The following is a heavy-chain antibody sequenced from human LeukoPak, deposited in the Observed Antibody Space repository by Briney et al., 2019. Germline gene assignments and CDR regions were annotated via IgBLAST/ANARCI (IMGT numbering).Heavy chain of an antibody. CDR1: GGTLSSYT. J-gene: IGHJ4*02. D-gene: IGHD3-10*01. CDR3: TRGASHYGSSGPDY. CDR2: IIPIFGTA. Sequence: ASVKVSCKASGGTLSSYTISWVRQAPGQGLEWMGGIIPIFGTANYAQKFQGRVTITADESTSTAYMELSSLRSEDTAVYYCTRGASHYGSSGPDYWGQGTLVTVSS. V-gene: IGHV1-69*13.